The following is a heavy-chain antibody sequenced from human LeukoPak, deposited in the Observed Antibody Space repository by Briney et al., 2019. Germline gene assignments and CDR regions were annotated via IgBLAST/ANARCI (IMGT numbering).Heavy chain of an antibody. J-gene: IGHJ4*02. D-gene: IGHD3-10*01. Sequence: GGSLRLSCVASGFTFGDYTIKWVRQAPVKGLEWVSFIRSEAYGGTTEYAASVKGRFTVSRDDSKSIAYLQMNSLEIEDTGVYYCTRGRYYGSGSYLIDYWGQGTLVTVSP. CDR3: TRGRYYGSGSYLIDY. V-gene: IGHV3-49*04. CDR2: IRSEAYGGTT. CDR1: GFTFGDYT.